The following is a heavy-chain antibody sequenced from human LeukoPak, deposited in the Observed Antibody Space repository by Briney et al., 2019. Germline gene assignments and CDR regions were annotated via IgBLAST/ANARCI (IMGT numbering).Heavy chain of an antibody. CDR1: GGSISSYY. V-gene: IGHV4-59*01. CDR3: ARVRGWRFDY. Sequence: SETLSLTCTVSGGSISSYYWSWLRQPPGKGLEWLGYIYYGGSTNYNPSLKSRVTISVDTSKNQFSLKLGSVAAADTAVYYCARVRGWRFDYWGQGTLVTVSS. D-gene: IGHD2-15*01. J-gene: IGHJ4*02. CDR2: IYYGGST.